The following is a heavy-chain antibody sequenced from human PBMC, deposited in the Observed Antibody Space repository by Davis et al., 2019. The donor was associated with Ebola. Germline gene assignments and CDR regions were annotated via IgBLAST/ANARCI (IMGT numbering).Heavy chain of an antibody. J-gene: IGHJ5*01. D-gene: IGHD5-18*01. Sequence: SEPLSLTCPAHGGPFTDFSWSWIRQPPAKGLEWLGEPSHHPAYTNYRPSFGGRVTISVDSSKNQFSLKIHSVTAADTAVYYCARTTKTNVEDSGLGYNFFDSWGQGTLVSVSS. CDR3: ARTTKTNVEDSGLGYNFFDS. V-gene: IGHV4-34*01. CDR2: PSHHPAYT. CDR1: GGPFTDFS.